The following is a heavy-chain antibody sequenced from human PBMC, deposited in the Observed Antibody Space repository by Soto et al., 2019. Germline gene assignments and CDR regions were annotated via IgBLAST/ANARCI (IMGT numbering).Heavy chain of an antibody. CDR1: GGSISSSSYY. Sequence: PSETLSLTCTVSGGSISSSSYYWGWIRQPPGKGLEWIGSIYYSGSTYYNPSLKSRVTISVDTSKNQFSLKLSSVTAADTAVYYCARMTRSGWSRTTYYYGMDVWGQGTTVTVSS. CDR2: IYYSGST. CDR3: ARMTRSGWSRTTYYYGMDV. D-gene: IGHD6-19*01. J-gene: IGHJ6*02. V-gene: IGHV4-39*01.